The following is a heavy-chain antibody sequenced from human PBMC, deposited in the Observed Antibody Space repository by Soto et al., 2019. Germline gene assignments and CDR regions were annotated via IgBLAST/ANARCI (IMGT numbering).Heavy chain of an antibody. Sequence: QVQLVQSGAEVKKPGASVKVSCKASGYTFTSYAMHWVRQAPGQRLEWMGWINAGNGNTKYSQKFQGRVTITRDTSASTAYMELSSVRSEDTALYYCARAPYDFWRNFDYWGQGTLVTVSS. CDR3: ARAPYDFWRNFDY. CDR2: INAGNGNT. CDR1: GYTFTSYA. V-gene: IGHV1-3*01. D-gene: IGHD3-3*01. J-gene: IGHJ4*02.